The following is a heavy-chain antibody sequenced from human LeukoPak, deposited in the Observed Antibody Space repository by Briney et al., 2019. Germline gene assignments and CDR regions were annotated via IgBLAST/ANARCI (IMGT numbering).Heavy chain of an antibody. J-gene: IGHJ4*02. CDR2: IHSSGGPI. D-gene: IGHD6-19*01. CDR1: GFIFSSYE. CDR3: ARDPMSVAGILLAS. V-gene: IGHV3-48*03. Sequence: GGSLRLSCAASGFIFSSYEMNWVRQAPGKGLEWVSYIHSSGGPIYYADSVKGRFTISRDNAKNTLYLQMSSLRAEDTAVHYCARDPMSVAGILLASWGQGALLIVSS.